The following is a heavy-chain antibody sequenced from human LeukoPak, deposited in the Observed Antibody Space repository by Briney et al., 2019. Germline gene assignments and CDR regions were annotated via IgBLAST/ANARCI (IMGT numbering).Heavy chain of an antibody. V-gene: IGHV1-2*02. CDR1: GYTFTGYY. D-gene: IGHD2-2*02. CDR2: INPNSGGT. J-gene: IGHJ4*02. Sequence: GASVKVSCKASGYTFTGYYMHWVRQAPGQGLEWMGWINPNSGGTNYAQKFQGRVIMTRDTSISTPYMELSRLRSDDTAVYYCARGIPAAIPTGFDYWGQGTLVTVSS. CDR3: ARGIPAAIPTGFDY.